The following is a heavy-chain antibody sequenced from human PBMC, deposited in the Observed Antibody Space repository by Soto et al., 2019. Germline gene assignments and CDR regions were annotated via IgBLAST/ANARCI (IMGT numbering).Heavy chain of an antibody. V-gene: IGHV1-69*01. CDR3: ATRGPGANIYYYYHMDV. Sequence: QVRLVQSGAAVKRPGSSVKVSCKASGGTFSSYTISWVRQAPGQGLEWMGGIIPIFGTATYAQKFQDRVTISADESTATAYMEVPSLTSEETALYYCATRGPGANIYYYYHMDVWGQGTTVTVFS. CDR2: IIPIFGTA. CDR1: GGTFSSYT. J-gene: IGHJ6*02.